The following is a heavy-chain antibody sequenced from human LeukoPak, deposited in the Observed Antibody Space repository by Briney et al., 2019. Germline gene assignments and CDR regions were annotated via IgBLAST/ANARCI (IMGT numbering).Heavy chain of an antibody. Sequence: PSQTLSLTCTVSGGSISSGGYYWSWIRQHPGKGLEWIGYIYYSGSTYYNPSLKGRVTISVDTSKNQFSLKLSSVTAADTAVYYCARARAYTYYYYGMDVWGQGTTVTVSS. D-gene: IGHD3-16*01. CDR1: GGSISSGGYY. CDR3: ARARAYTYYYYGMDV. V-gene: IGHV4-31*03. CDR2: IYYSGST. J-gene: IGHJ6*02.